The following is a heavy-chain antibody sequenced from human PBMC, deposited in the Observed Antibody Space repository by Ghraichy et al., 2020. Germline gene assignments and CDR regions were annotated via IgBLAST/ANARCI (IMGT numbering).Heavy chain of an antibody. Sequence: GESLNISCAASGFTFSSYGMHWVRQAPGKGLEWVAMISYDGSNKYYADSVKGRFTSSRDNSKNTLYLQMNSLRAEDTAVYYCAKGHCSGGSCYSGPGPELDYWGQGTLVTVSS. CDR1: GFTFSSYG. CDR2: ISYDGSNK. D-gene: IGHD2-15*01. CDR3: AKGHCSGGSCYSGPGPELDY. J-gene: IGHJ4*02. V-gene: IGHV3-30*18.